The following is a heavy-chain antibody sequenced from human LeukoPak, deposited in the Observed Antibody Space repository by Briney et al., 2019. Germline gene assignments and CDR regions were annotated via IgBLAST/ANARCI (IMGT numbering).Heavy chain of an antibody. Sequence: GASVKVSCKASGYTFTGYYMHWARQAPGQGLEWMGWINPNSGGTNYAQKFQGRVTMTRDTSISTAYMELSRLRSDDTAVYYCARGPSIAVAGTDYWGQGILVTVSA. CDR3: ARGPSIAVAGTDY. CDR2: INPNSGGT. V-gene: IGHV1-2*02. D-gene: IGHD6-19*01. CDR1: GYTFTGYY. J-gene: IGHJ4*02.